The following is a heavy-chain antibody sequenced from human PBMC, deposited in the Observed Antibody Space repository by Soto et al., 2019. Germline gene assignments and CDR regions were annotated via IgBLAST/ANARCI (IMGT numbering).Heavy chain of an antibody. CDR1: GYSFAGYW. CDR2: IVPSDSQT. D-gene: IGHD3-22*01. Sequence: GESLKISCKGSGYSFAGYWITWVRQKPGKSLEWMGRIVPSDSQTYYSPSFRGHVTISVTKSITTVFLQWSSLRASDTAMYYCARQIYDSDTGPNFQYYFDSWGQGTPVTVSS. V-gene: IGHV5-10-1*01. J-gene: IGHJ4*02. CDR3: ARQIYDSDTGPNFQYYFDS.